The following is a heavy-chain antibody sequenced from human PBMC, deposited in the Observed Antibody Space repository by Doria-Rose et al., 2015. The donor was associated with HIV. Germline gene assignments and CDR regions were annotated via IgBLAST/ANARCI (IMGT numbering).Heavy chain of an antibody. J-gene: IGHJ4*02. V-gene: IGHV3-30*04. Sequence: GRSLRLSCAASGFTFSSFAIHWVRQAPGKGLEWVAVISYDGSNRFYANSVKGRFTISRDNSKNKVSVQMNSLRAEDTAVYYCATYSSPPYWGQGTLVTVSS. CDR2: ISYDGSNR. CDR3: ATYSSPPY. CDR1: GFTFSSFA. D-gene: IGHD6-13*01.